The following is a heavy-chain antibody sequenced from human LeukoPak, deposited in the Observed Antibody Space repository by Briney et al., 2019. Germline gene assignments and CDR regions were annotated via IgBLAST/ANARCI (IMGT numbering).Heavy chain of an antibody. V-gene: IGHV3-74*01. CDR3: GRDLGGRGGA. Sequence: GGSLRLSCAASGFSFSTYWMHWVRQAPGTGLVWVSRTNTDGSITDYADSVKGRFTISRDNAKDTLYLQMNSLRPEDTAVYYCGRDLGGRGGAWGQGTLVTVSS. D-gene: IGHD1-26*01. J-gene: IGHJ5*02. CDR1: GFSFSTYW. CDR2: TNTDGSIT.